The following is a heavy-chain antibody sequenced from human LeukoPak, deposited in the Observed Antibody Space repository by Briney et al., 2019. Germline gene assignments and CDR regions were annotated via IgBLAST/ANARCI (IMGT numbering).Heavy chain of an antibody. J-gene: IGHJ4*02. CDR3: ALALDY. CDR1: GFTFSDYD. Sequence: GGSLRLYCAASGFTFSDYDMNWVRRAPGKGLEWLSYISSDGSNIYYADSVRGRITISRDNAKNSLYLQMNSLRAEDSAIYYCALALDYWGQGTLVTVSS. D-gene: IGHD3-3*02. CDR2: ISSDGSNI. V-gene: IGHV3-48*03.